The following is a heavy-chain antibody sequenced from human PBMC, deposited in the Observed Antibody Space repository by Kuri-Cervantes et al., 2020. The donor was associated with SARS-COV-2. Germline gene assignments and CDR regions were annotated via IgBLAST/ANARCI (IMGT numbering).Heavy chain of an antibody. CDR1: GFTFSSYG. D-gene: IGHD3-3*02. V-gene: IGHV3-30*18. Sequence: GESLKSSCAASGFTFSSYGMHWVRQAPGKGLEWVAVISYDGSNKYYADSVKGRFTISRDNSKNTLYLQMNSLRAEDTAVYYCAKARYRSFSNSISDYWGQGTLVTVSS. CDR3: AKARYRSFSNSISDY. J-gene: IGHJ4*02. CDR2: ISYDGSNK.